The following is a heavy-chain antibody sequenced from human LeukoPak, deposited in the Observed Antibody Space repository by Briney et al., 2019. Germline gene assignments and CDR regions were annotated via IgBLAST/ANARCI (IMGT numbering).Heavy chain of an antibody. CDR2: MYQSGSS. CDR1: GGSISSYY. V-gene: IGHV4-59*08. Sequence: PSETLSLTCTVSGGSISSYYWSWVRQPPGKGLERIGSMYQSGSSYYNPSLKSRVTLSVDTSSNQFSLKLNSVTATDTAVYYCARHFVPVHSAGSGNWFDPRGQGIMVTVSS. CDR3: ARHFVPVHSAGSGNWFDP. J-gene: IGHJ5*02. D-gene: IGHD2-21*01.